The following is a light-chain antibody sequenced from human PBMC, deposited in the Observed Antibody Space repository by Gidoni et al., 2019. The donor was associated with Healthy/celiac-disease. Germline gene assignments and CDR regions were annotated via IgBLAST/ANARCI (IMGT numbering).Light chain of an antibody. J-gene: IGKJ5*01. CDR1: QSVSIN. CDR3: QQYNNWLIT. Sequence: EIVMTQSPATLSVSPGERATLSCRASQSVSINLSWYQQKPGQAPRLLIYGASTRATGIPSRFSGSGSGTEFTLTISSLQSEDFAVYYCQQYNNWLITFGQGTRLEIK. CDR2: GAS. V-gene: IGKV3-15*01.